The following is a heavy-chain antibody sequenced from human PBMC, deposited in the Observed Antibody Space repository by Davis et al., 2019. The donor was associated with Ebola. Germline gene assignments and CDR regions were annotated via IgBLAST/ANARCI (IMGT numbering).Heavy chain of an antibody. CDR1: GDSVSGSTGA. V-gene: IGHV6-1*01. Sequence: SCAISGDSVSGSTGAWNWIRQSPSRGLEWLGRTYYNSKWYNDYAVSVKSRITINPDTSKNQFSLHLNSVTPGDTAVYYCARGWLRTGFDYWGQGTLVTVSS. CDR3: ARGWLRTGFDY. J-gene: IGHJ4*02. D-gene: IGHD3/OR15-3a*01. CDR2: TYYNSKWYN.